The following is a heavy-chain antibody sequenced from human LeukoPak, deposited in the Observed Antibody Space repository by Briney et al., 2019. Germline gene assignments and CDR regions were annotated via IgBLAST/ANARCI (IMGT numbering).Heavy chain of an antibody. Sequence: GGSLRLSCEASGFTFNTCAMSWVRQVPGKGLEWVSAISESGSGTYYADSVKGRFTISRDNSKNTLSLQMNSLRVDDTALYYCAKGVFGVNRAFDYWGQGTLVTVSS. CDR2: ISESGSGT. CDR1: GFTFNTCA. V-gene: IGHV3-23*01. D-gene: IGHD3-3*01. J-gene: IGHJ4*02. CDR3: AKGVFGVNRAFDY.